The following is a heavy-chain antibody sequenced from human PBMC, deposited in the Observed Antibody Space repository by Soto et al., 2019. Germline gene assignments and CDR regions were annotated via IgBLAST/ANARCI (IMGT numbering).Heavy chain of an antibody. Sequence: PXETLSLTCTFSGVSVSSGSYYCSWIRQPPGKGLEWIGYIYYSGSTNYNPSLKSRVTISVDTSKNQFSLKLSSVTAADTAVYYCARYTDMTTFEYWGQGTLFTVSS. CDR3: ARYTDMTTFEY. J-gene: IGHJ4*02. V-gene: IGHV4-61*01. D-gene: IGHD4-17*01. CDR1: GVSVSSGSYY. CDR2: IYYSGST.